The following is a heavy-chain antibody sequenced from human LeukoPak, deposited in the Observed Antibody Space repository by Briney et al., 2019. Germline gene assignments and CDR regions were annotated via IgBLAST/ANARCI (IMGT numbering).Heavy chain of an antibody. J-gene: IGHJ4*02. Sequence: PSQTLSLTCTVSGGSISSGGYYWSWLRQHPGKGLEWIGYIYYSGSTYYNPSLKSRVTISVDTSKNQFSLKLSSVTAADTAVYYCARGGATTAARDYWGQGTLVTVSS. CDR3: ARGGATTAARDY. CDR1: GGSISSGGYY. V-gene: IGHV4-31*03. CDR2: IYYSGST. D-gene: IGHD1-26*01.